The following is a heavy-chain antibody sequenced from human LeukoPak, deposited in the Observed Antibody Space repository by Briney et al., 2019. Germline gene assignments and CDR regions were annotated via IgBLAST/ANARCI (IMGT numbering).Heavy chain of an antibody. V-gene: IGHV1-46*01. CDR2: INPSGGST. D-gene: IGHD2-2*01. Sequence: ASVKVSCKASGYTFTSYYMHWVRQAPGQGLEWMGIINPSGGSTSYAQKFQGRVTMTRDMSTSTVYMELSSLRSEDTAVYYCARVSGYCSSTSCYASWFDPWGQGTLVTVSS. CDR3: ARVSGYCSSTSCYASWFDP. CDR1: GYTFTSYY. J-gene: IGHJ5*02.